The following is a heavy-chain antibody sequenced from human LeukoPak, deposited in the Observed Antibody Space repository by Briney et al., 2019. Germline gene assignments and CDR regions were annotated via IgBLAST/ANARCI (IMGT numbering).Heavy chain of an antibody. V-gene: IGHV3-30-3*01. D-gene: IGHD3-9*01. Sequence: GGSLRLSCAASGFTFSSYAMHWVRQAPGKGLEWVAVISYDGSNKYYADSVKGRFTISRDNSKNTLYLQMNSLRAEDTAVYYCARDILQIRAFDIWGQGTMVTVSS. CDR1: GFTFSSYA. J-gene: IGHJ3*02. CDR2: ISYDGSNK. CDR3: ARDILQIRAFDI.